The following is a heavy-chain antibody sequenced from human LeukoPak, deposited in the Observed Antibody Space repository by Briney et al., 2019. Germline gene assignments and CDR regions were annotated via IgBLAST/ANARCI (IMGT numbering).Heavy chain of an antibody. V-gene: IGHV3-21*01. J-gene: IGHJ3*02. CDR3: ARDKGDDYGDYRNAFDI. D-gene: IGHD4-17*01. CDR1: GFTFSSYS. CDR2: ISSSSSYI. Sequence: PGGSLRLSCAASGFTFSSYSMNWVRQAPGKGLEWVSSISSSSSYIYYADSVKGRSTISRDNAKNSLYLQMNSLRAEDTAVYYCARDKGDDYGDYRNAFDIWGQGTMVTVSS.